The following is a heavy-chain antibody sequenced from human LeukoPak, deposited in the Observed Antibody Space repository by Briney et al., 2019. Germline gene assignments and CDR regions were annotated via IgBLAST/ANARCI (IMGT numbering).Heavy chain of an antibody. CDR1: GYTFTGYY. J-gene: IGHJ4*02. Sequence: GASVKVSCKASGYTFTGYYMHWVRQAPGQGLEWMGWINPNSGGTNYAQKFQGRVTMTRDTSISTAYMDVSRLRYDDTAVFYCARFPAGGVVIRKYYFDYWGQGTLVTVSS. D-gene: IGHD3-3*01. CDR3: ARFPAGGVVIRKYYFDY. CDR2: INPNSGGT. V-gene: IGHV1-2*02.